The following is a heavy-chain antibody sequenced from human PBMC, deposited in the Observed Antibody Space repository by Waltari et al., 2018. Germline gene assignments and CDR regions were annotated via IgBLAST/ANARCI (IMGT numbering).Heavy chain of an antibody. Sequence: EVQVVDSGGGLVQPGGSLRLSCAASGFTLSNYWIHWVRQAPGKGLVWVSIMSADGSVRRYADSVKGRFTISRDNVKNILYLQMDSLRAEDTAVYYCARDGGRNLDYWGQGTLVVVSS. CDR1: GFTLSNYW. CDR3: ARDGGRNLDY. J-gene: IGHJ4*02. D-gene: IGHD6-25*01. V-gene: IGHV3-74*01. CDR2: MSADGSVR.